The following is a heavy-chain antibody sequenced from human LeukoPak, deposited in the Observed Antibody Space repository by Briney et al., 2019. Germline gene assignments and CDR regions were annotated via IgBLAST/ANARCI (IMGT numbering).Heavy chain of an antibody. Sequence: QPGGSLRLSCAASGFTFSSYAMHWVRQAPGKGLKWVAVISYDGTNKYYADSVRGRFTISRDNSKNTLYLQMNSLRVDDTAVYYCARATYSTSHFSYYSDYWGQGTLVTVSS. D-gene: IGHD6-6*01. CDR2: ISYDGTNK. J-gene: IGHJ4*02. CDR3: ARATYSTSHFSYYSDY. CDR1: GFTFSSYA. V-gene: IGHV3-30-3*01.